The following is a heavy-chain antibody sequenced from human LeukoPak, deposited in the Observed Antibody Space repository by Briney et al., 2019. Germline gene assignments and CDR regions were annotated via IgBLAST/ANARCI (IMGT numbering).Heavy chain of an antibody. J-gene: IGHJ3*02. CDR3: ARVGGITMIVVLITDAFDI. D-gene: IGHD3-22*01. Sequence: SETLSLTCIVSGGSITSNTYFWDWIRQTPGKGLEWIGSIYYSGSTYYNPSLKSRVTISLDTSKNQFSLKLRSVTAADTAVYYCARVGGITMIVVLITDAFDIWGQGTMVTVSS. CDR2: IYYSGST. CDR1: GGSITSNTYF. V-gene: IGHV4-39*07.